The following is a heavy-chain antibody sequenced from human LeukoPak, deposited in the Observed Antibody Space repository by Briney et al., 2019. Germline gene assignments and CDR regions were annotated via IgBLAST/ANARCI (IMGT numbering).Heavy chain of an antibody. Sequence: SETLSLTCTVSGGSISSTSYYWSWIRQPPGKGLEWIGEINHSGSTNYDPSLKSRVTISVDSSKNQFSLKLSSVTAADTAVYYCARTTEGGYTYDYFYYYYMDVWGKGTTVTISS. CDR1: GGSISSTSYY. CDR3: ARTTEGGYTYDYFYYYYMDV. J-gene: IGHJ6*03. D-gene: IGHD5-18*01. V-gene: IGHV4-39*07. CDR2: INHSGST.